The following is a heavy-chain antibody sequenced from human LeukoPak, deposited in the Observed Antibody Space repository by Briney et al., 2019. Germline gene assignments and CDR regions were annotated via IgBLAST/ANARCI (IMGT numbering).Heavy chain of an antibody. CDR1: GFTFSSYA. Sequence: GGSLRLSCAASGFTFSSYAMSWARQAPGKGLEWVSAISGSGGSTYYADSVKGRFTISRDNSKNTLYLQMNSLRAEDTAVYYCANVLAVAGYFDYWGQGTLVTVSS. V-gene: IGHV3-23*01. D-gene: IGHD6-19*01. J-gene: IGHJ4*02. CDR2: ISGSGGST. CDR3: ANVLAVAGYFDY.